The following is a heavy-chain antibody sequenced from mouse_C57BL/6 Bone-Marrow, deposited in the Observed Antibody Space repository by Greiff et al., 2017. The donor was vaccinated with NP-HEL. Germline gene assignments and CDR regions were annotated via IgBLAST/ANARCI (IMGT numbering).Heavy chain of an antibody. D-gene: IGHD2-3*01. V-gene: IGHV1-59*01. J-gene: IGHJ3*01. CDR1: GYTFTSYW. CDR3: ARDGGAY. CDR2: IDPSDSYT. Sequence: QVQLQQPGAELVRPGTSVKLSCKASGYTFTSYWMHWVKQRPGQGLEWIGVIDPSDSYTNYNQKFKGKATLTVDTSSSTAYMQLSSLTAEDSAVYYCARDGGAYWGQGTLVTVFA.